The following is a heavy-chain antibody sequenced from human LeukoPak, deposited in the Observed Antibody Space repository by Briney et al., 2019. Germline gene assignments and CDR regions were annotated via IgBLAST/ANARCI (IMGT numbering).Heavy chain of an antibody. V-gene: IGHV4-39*07. D-gene: IGHD6-19*01. Sequence: SETLSLTCTVSGGSISSSSYYWGWIRQPPGKGLEWIGSIYYSGSTYYNPSLKSRVTISVDTSKNQFSLKLSSVTAADTAVYYCAREFRSSCWFDHWFDPWGQGTLVTVSS. CDR1: GGSISSSSYY. J-gene: IGHJ5*02. CDR3: AREFRSSCWFDHWFDP. CDR2: IYYSGST.